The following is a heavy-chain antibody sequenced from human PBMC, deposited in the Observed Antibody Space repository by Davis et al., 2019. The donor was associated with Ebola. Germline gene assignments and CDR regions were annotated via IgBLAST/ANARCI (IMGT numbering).Heavy chain of an antibody. J-gene: IGHJ4*02. CDR1: GFTVSSYY. CDR3: AKDRTSSSWYESGY. CDR2: ISGSGGST. Sequence: AGSLTLSCAASGFTVSSYYMSWVRQAPGKGLEWVSAISGSGGSTYYADSVKGRFTISRDNSKNTLYLQMNSLRAEDTAVYYCAKDRTSSSWYESGYWGQGTLVTVSS. V-gene: IGHV3-23*01. D-gene: IGHD6-13*01.